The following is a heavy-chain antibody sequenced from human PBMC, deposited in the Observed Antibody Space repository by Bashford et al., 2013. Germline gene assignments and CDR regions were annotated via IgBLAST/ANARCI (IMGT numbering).Heavy chain of an antibody. CDR2: IDHSGST. CDR1: GGSISSSSYY. CDR3: ARGRSGGAVY. V-gene: IGHV4-39*07. Sequence: SETLSLTCTVSGGSISSSSYYWSWIRQPPGKGLEWIGEIDHSGSTNYNPSLESRVTISVDTSKNQFSLKLNSVTAADTAVYYCARGRSGGAVYWGQGTLVTVSS. D-gene: IGHD3-10*01. J-gene: IGHJ4*02.